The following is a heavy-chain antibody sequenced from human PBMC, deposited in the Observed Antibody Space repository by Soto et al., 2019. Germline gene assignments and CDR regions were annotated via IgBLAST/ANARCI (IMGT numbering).Heavy chain of an antibody. CDR2: IKKDGSEK. CDR1: EFSFSDYW. J-gene: IGHJ4*02. V-gene: IGHV3-7*01. CDR3: ARRAAVVGLDY. D-gene: IGHD6-19*01. Sequence: EVQLVESGGGFVQPGGSLRLSCSASEFSFSDYWMTWVRQAPGKGLEWVASIKKDGSEKSYVDSVKGRFTISRDNAKNSLYLHMSSLRDEDRAVYYCARRAAVVGLDYWGQGAVVTVSS.